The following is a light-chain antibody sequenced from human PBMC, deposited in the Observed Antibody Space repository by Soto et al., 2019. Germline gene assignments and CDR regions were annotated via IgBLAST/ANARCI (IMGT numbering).Light chain of an antibody. CDR2: EGI. CDR3: CSYAGSSTLL. Sequence: QSVLTQPASVPGSPGQSITISCTGTSSDVGSYNLVSWYQQHPGKAPKLMIYEGIKRPSGVSNRFSGSKSGNTASLTISGLQAEDEADYYCCSYAGSSTLLFGGGTQLTVL. CDR1: SSDVGSYNL. V-gene: IGLV2-23*01. J-gene: IGLJ2*01.